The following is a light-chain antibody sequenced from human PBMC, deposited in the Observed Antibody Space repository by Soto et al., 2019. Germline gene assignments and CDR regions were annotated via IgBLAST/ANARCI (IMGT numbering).Light chain of an antibody. V-gene: IGLV1-44*01. CDR2: NNN. J-gene: IGLJ2*01. Sequence: QSVLTQPPSASGTPGQSVTISCSGSSSNIGSHAVNWYQHLPRTAPKLLLYNNNQRPSGVPDRFSGSRSGTSASLAISGLQSEDEASYYCAAWDDSLNGVLFGGGTKLTVL. CDR1: SSNIGSHA. CDR3: AAWDDSLNGVL.